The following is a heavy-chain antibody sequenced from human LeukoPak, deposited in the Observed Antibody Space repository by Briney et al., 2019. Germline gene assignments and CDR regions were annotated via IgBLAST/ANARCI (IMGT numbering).Heavy chain of an antibody. CDR3: ATSIMNWVPFDY. CDR2: ISYDGSNK. Sequence: GGSLRLSCAASGFTLSSYGMHWVRQAPGKGLEWVAVISYDGSNKYYADSVGGRFTISRDNSKNTLYLQMNSLRAEDTAVYYCATSIMNWVPFDYWGQGTLVTVSS. J-gene: IGHJ4*02. D-gene: IGHD3-16*01. V-gene: IGHV3-30*03. CDR1: GFTLSSYG.